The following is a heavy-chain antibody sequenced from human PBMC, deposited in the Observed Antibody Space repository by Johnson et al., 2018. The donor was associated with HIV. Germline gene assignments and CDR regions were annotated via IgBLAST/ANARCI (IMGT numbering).Heavy chain of an antibody. D-gene: IGHD2-15*01. CDR3: ARDSVILVDGAFDI. V-gene: IGHV3-30*03. Sequence: QVQLVESGGGLVQPGGSLRLSCAASGFTFDDYGMSWVRQAPGKGLEWVAYIPFHGNQQYYGDSVKGRFTISRDNSRDTLYLQMNSLRAEDTAVYYCARDSVILVDGAFDIWGQGTMVTVSS. CDR1: GFTFDDYG. CDR2: IPFHGNQQ. J-gene: IGHJ3*02.